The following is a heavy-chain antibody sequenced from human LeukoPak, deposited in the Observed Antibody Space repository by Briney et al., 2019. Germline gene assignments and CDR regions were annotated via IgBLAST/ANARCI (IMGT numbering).Heavy chain of an antibody. CDR3: ARGAFITGMPYYDY. D-gene: IGHD1-20*01. CDR2: IYTSGST. J-gene: IGHJ4*02. Sequence: SETLSLTCTVSGGSISSYYWSWIRQPAGKGLEWIGRIYTSGSTNYNPSLKSRVTMSVDTSKNQFSLKLSSVTAADTAVYYCARGAFITGMPYYDYWGQGTLVTVSS. V-gene: IGHV4-4*07. CDR1: GGSISSYY.